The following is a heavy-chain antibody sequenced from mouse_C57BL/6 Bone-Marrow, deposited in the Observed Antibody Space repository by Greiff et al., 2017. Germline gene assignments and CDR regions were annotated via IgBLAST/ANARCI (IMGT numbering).Heavy chain of an antibody. CDR1: GYTFTDYE. V-gene: IGHV1-15*01. CDR3: TRRGYY. J-gene: IGHJ2*01. CDR2: IYPETGGT. Sequence: QVQLQQSGAELVRPGASVTLSCKASGYTFTDYEMHWVKQTPVHGLEWIGAIYPETGGTAYNQKFKGKAILTADKSSSTAYMELRSLTSEDSAVYYCTRRGYYWGQGTTLTVSS.